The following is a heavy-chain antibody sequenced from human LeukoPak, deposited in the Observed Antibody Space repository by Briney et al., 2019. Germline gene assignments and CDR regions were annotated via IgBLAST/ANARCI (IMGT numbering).Heavy chain of an antibody. CDR1: GFSVSSNY. Sequence: GGSLRLSCAASGFSVSSNYMSWVRQAPGKGLEWVSVICSGGSTYYADSVKGRFTISRDNSKNTLYLQMSSLRAEDTAVYYCARSGYGVAFDIWGQGTMVTVSS. J-gene: IGHJ3*02. V-gene: IGHV3-53*01. D-gene: IGHD5-12*01. CDR2: ICSGGST. CDR3: ARSGYGVAFDI.